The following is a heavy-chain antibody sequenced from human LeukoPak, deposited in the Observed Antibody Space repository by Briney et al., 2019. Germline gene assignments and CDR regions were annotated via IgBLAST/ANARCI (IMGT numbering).Heavy chain of an antibody. Sequence: SETLSLTCAVYGGSFSGYYWSWIRQPPGKGLEWIGEINHSGSTNYNPSLKSRVTISVDTSKNQFSLKLSSVTAADTAVYYCARGPTCGGDCCYMGYFDYWGQGTLVTVSS. V-gene: IGHV4-34*01. J-gene: IGHJ4*02. CDR1: GGSFSGYY. CDR3: ARGPTCGGDCCYMGYFDY. CDR2: INHSGST. D-gene: IGHD2-21*02.